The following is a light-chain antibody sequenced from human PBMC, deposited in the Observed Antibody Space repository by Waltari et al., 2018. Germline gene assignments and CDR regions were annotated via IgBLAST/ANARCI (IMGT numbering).Light chain of an antibody. J-gene: IGLJ1*01. CDR1: KLGDKL. Sequence: SYELTQAPSVSVSPGQTASITCSGYKLGDKLTSWYQQKPGQSPVLVLYRDSKRPSGIPGRFSGSNSGNTATLASSGAQAMDEADYYCRAWDSTSGHVFGPGTKFTVL. CDR3: RAWDSTSGHV. V-gene: IGLV3-1*01. CDR2: RDS.